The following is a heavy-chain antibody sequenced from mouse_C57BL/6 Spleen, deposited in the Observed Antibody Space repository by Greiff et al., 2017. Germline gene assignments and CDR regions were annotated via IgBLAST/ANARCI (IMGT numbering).Heavy chain of an antibody. CDR3: ARETAQAGDFDY. J-gene: IGHJ2*01. D-gene: IGHD3-2*02. V-gene: IGHV5-16*01. Sequence: EVKLVESEGGLVQPGSSMKLSCTASGFTFSDYYMAWVRQVPEKGLEWVANINYDGSSTYYLDSLKSRFILSRDNAKNILYLHMSSLKSEDTATYYCARETAQAGDFDYWGQGTTLTVSS. CDR1: GFTFSDYY. CDR2: INYDGSST.